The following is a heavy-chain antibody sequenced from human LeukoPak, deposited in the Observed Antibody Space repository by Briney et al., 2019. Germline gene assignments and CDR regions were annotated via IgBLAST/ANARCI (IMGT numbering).Heavy chain of an antibody. J-gene: IGHJ4*02. CDR3: ARAICLPQDSSGWHAFHY. D-gene: IGHD6-19*01. Sequence: ASVNVSSTASGYTFTGYYMHWVRPAPVQGLDWMGWINPNIGVTNYAQKFQGRVTMTRDTSISTAYMELSRLRSEATAVYSCARAICLPQDSSGWHAFHYWGEGPRVRVSS. V-gene: IGHV1-2*02. CDR1: GYTFTGYY. CDR2: INPNIGVT.